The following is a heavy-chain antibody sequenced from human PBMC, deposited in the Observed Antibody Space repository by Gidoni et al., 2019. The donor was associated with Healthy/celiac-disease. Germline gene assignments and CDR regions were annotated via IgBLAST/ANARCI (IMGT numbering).Heavy chain of an antibody. CDR1: GYSFTSYW. D-gene: IGHD1-1*01. V-gene: IGHV5-51*01. CDR3: ARQGDGWLEPYYFDY. CDR2: IYPGDSDT. Sequence: EVQLVQSGAEVKQPGESLKISCKGSGYSFTSYWIGWVRQMPGKGLEWMGIIYPGDSDTRYSPSFQGQVTISADKSISTDYLQWSSLKASDTAMYYCARQGDGWLEPYYFDYWGQGTLVTVSS. J-gene: IGHJ4*02.